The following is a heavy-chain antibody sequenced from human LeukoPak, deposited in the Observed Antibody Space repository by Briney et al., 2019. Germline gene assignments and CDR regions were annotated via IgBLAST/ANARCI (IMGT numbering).Heavy chain of an antibody. Sequence: PSETLSLTCTVSGGSISSSSYYWGWIRQPPGKGLEWIGSIYYSGSTYYNPSLKSRVTISVDTSKNQFSLKLSSVTAADTAVYHCARGARCSRGSSTSCYPEFRGSYYYYYGMDVWGQGTTVTVSS. CDR2: IYYSGST. D-gene: IGHD2-2*01. CDR3: ARGARCSRGSSTSCYPEFRGSYYYYYGMDV. V-gene: IGHV4-39*07. J-gene: IGHJ6*02. CDR1: GGSISSSSYY.